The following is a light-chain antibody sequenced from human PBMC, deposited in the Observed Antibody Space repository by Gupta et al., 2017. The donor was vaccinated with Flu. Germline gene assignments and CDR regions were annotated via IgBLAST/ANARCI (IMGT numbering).Light chain of an antibody. Sequence: SAPTQPRSVSGSPGPSVTISFTGSRNDVGGSNRVSWYQQRPAKAPKLILYDVTERPSGVPGRFSGSKSGNTASLTISGLKEEEEADYYCSSHAGRGTWVFGTGTTVTVL. CDR2: DVT. J-gene: IGLJ1*01. V-gene: IGLV2-11*01. CDR1: RNDVGGSNR. CDR3: SSHAGRGTWV.